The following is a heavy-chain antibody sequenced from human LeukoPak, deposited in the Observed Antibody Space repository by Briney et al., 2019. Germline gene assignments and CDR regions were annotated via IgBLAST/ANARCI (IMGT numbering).Heavy chain of an antibody. CDR2: IIPIFGTA. J-gene: IGHJ4*02. CDR3: ATAARIGPDDY. Sequence: GASAKVSCKASGGTFSSYAISWVRQAPGQGLEWMGGIIPIFGTANYAQKFQGRVTITTDESTSTAYMELSSLRSEDTAVYYCATAARIGPDDYWGQGTLVTVSS. D-gene: IGHD6-6*01. CDR1: GGTFSSYA. V-gene: IGHV1-69*05.